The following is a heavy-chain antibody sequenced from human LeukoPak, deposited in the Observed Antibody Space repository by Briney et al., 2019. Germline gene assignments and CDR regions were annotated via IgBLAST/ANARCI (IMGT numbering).Heavy chain of an antibody. CDR3: ARFLRYCSGGSCYPLFDY. CDR2: FDPEDGET. D-gene: IGHD2-15*01. Sequence: ASVKVSCKVSGYTLTELSMHWVRQAPGKGLEWMGGFDPEDGETIYAQKFQGRVTMTEDTSTDTAYMELSSLRSEDTAVCYCARFLRYCSGGSCYPLFDYWGQGTLVTVSS. J-gene: IGHJ4*02. V-gene: IGHV1-24*01. CDR1: GYTLTELS.